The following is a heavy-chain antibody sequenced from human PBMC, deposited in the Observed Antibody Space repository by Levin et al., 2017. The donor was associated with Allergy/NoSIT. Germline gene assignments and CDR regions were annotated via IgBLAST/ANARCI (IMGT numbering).Heavy chain of an antibody. CDR2: LYGDEST. CDR3: ARGPLPLTSCWPYFEY. V-gene: IGHV3-53*01. D-gene: IGHD2-2*01. Sequence: PGGSLRLSCAVSGLTVSTNYMSWVRQAPGKGLEWVSVLYGDESTYYADSVKGRFTISRDNSKNTLYLQMNSLRDDDTAVYYWARGPLPLTSCWPYFEYWGQGTLVTVSS. J-gene: IGHJ4*02. CDR1: GLTVSTNY.